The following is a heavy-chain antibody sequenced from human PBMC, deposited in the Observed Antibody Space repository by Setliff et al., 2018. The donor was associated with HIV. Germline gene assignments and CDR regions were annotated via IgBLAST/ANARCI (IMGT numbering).Heavy chain of an antibody. V-gene: IGHV1-3*01. D-gene: IGHD3-10*01. Sequence: PGESLKISCKASGFTFTTYAVHWVRQAPGQRPEWMGWINAANGKTRYPQRFEARVTITMDTGASTAYMELNSLRSEDSAVYYCARGVIRGVISQGGLDYWGPGTLVTVSS. CDR3: ARGVIRGVISQGGLDY. J-gene: IGHJ4*02. CDR1: GFTFTTYA. CDR2: INAANGKT.